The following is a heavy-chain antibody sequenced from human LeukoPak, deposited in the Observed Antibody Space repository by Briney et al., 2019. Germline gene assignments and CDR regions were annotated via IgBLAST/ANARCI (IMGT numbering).Heavy chain of an antibody. CDR1: GYSISSGYY. CDR2: IYHSGST. J-gene: IGHJ4*02. V-gene: IGHV4-38-2*02. D-gene: IGHD3-22*01. CDR3: ASSYYYDSSGVSRFDY. Sequence: SETLSLTCTVSGYSISSGYYWGWIRQPPGKGLEWIGSIYHSGSTYYNPSLKSRVTISVDTSKNQFSLKLSSVTAADTAVYYCASSYYYDSSGVSRFDYWGQGTLVTVSS.